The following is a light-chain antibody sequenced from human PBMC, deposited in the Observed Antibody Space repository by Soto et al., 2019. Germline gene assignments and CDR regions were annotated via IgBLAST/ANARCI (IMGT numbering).Light chain of an antibody. V-gene: IGKV3-15*01. CDR2: DAS. CDR3: PKYKNRPPEGT. Sequence: EIVMTQSPATLSVSPGERATLSCRASQSVSSKLAWYQHRPGQAPRLLIYDASTRATGIPAKFSGSGSGTEFHLTISSLQSEDFAVSFYPKYKNRPPEGTFARGTKVEIK. CDR1: QSVSSK. J-gene: IGKJ1*01.